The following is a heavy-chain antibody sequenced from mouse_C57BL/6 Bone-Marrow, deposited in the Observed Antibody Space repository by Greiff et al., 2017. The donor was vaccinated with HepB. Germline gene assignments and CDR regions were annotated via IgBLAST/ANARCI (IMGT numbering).Heavy chain of an antibody. Sequence: EVQLVESGGGLVKPGGSLKLSCAASGFTFSDYGMHWVRQAPEKGLEWVAYISSGSSTIYYADTVKGRFTISRDNAKNTLFLQMTSLRSEDTAMYYCAIYDYDGPYYFDYWGQGTTLTVSS. D-gene: IGHD2-4*01. CDR3: AIYDYDGPYYFDY. V-gene: IGHV5-17*01. CDR1: GFTFSDYG. CDR2: ISSGSSTI. J-gene: IGHJ2*01.